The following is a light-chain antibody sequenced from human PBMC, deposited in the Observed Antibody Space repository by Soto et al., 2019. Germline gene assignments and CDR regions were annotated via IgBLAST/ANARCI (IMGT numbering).Light chain of an antibody. J-gene: IGLJ1*01. Sequence: QSALTQPASVSGSPGQSITISCTGTSSDVGSYNLVSWYRHHPGKAPKLMVYEGSKRPSGVSNRFSGSKSGNTASLTISGLQAEDEADYYCCSYAGTSTYVFGTGTKVTVL. V-gene: IGLV2-23*01. CDR2: EGS. CDR1: SSDVGSYNL. CDR3: CSYAGTSTYV.